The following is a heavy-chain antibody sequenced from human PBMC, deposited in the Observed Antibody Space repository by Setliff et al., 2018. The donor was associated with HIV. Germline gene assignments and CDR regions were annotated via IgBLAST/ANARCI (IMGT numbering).Heavy chain of an antibody. D-gene: IGHD3-10*01. V-gene: IGHV4-30-2*01. CDR3: ARSTYYYGSGKGSGWFDP. Sequence: TRQPPGKGLEWIGYIYHSGSTYYNSSLKSRVTISIDRSKNQFSLKLSSVTAADTAVYYCARSTYYYGSGKGSGWFDPWGQGTLVTVSS. CDR2: IYHSGST. J-gene: IGHJ5*02.